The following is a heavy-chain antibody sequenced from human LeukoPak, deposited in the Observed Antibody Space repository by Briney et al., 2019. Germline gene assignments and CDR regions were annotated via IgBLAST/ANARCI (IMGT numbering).Heavy chain of an antibody. V-gene: IGHV3-66*01. Sequence: GGSLSLSCAASGFTVSSNSMSWVRQAPGKGLEWVSVIYSGGSTFYADSVKGRFTISRDNSKNTLYLQMSSLRAEDTAVYYCARKHYYDSSGFFPPMDYWGQGTLVTVSS. D-gene: IGHD3-22*01. J-gene: IGHJ4*02. CDR1: GFTVSSNS. CDR2: IYSGGST. CDR3: ARKHYYDSSGFFPPMDY.